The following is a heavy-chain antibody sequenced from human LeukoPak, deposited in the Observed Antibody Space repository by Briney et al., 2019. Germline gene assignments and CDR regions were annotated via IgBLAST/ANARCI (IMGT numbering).Heavy chain of an antibody. D-gene: IGHD2-2*02. Sequence: GASVKVSCQSSVYTFTCYGISWVRQAPGQGREWMGWISAYNGNTNYAQKLQGRVTMTTDTSTSTAYMELRSLRSDDTAVYYCAREPLCSSTSCHRNWFDPWGQGTLVTVSS. J-gene: IGHJ5*02. V-gene: IGHV1-18*01. CDR3: AREPLCSSTSCHRNWFDP. CDR1: VYTFTCYG. CDR2: ISAYNGNT.